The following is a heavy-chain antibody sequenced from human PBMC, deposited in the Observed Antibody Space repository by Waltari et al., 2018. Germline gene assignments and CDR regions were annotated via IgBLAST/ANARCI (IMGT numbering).Heavy chain of an antibody. CDR2: IKQDGSEK. CDR1: GFPFSSYW. J-gene: IGHJ5*02. D-gene: IGHD7-27*01. V-gene: IGHV3-7*01. CDR3: ARDLAFTGDLNWFDP. Sequence: EVQLVESGGGLVQPGGSLRLSCAASGFPFSSYWMSWVRQPPGKGLEWVANIKQDGSEKYYVDSVKGRFTISRDNAKNSLYLQMNSLRAEDTAVYYCARDLAFTGDLNWFDPWGQGTLVTVSS.